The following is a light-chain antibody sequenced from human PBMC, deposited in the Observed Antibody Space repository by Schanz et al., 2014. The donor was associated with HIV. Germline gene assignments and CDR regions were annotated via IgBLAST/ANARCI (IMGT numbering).Light chain of an antibody. CDR2: DVT. J-gene: IGLJ3*02. CDR1: SGDVGRYDY. V-gene: IGLV2-14*03. Sequence: QSALTQPASVSGSLGQSITISCTGTSGDVGRYDYVSWYQQHPGQAPKLLIYDVTYRPSGISNRFSGSKSAYTASLTISGLQPEDEADYYCSSYTSSSTPLVFGGGTKLTVL. CDR3: SSYTSSSTPLV.